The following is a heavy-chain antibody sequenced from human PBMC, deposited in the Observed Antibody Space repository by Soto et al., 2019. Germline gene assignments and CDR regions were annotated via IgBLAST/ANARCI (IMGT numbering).Heavy chain of an antibody. CDR2: IFSNDEK. V-gene: IGHV2-26*01. J-gene: IGHJ4*02. CDR1: GFSLSHARMG. Sequence: QVTLKASGPVLVKPTETLTLTCTVSGFSLSHARMGVSWIRQPPGKALEWLALIFSNDEKSYSTSLKSMLTISKENSKCQVVITMTNMDPVDTATYYCARLDSSSSRGVDYWGQGTLVTVSS. CDR3: ARLDSSSSRGVDY. D-gene: IGHD6-6*01.